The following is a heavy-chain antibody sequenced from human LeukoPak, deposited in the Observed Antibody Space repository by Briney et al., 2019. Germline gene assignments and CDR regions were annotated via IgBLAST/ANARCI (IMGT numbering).Heavy chain of an antibody. CDR1: GVTFSSHR. V-gene: IGHV3-7*05. CDR3: AVYNWNSKRDLDY. Sequence: PGGSLRLSCAASGVTFSSHRMSWVRQAPGKGLEWVANIKHDGSEKYYVGSVKGRFTISRDNAKNSLYLQMNSLRAEDTAVYYCAVYNWNSKRDLDYWGQGTLVTVSS. CDR2: IKHDGSEK. D-gene: IGHD1-7*01. J-gene: IGHJ4*02.